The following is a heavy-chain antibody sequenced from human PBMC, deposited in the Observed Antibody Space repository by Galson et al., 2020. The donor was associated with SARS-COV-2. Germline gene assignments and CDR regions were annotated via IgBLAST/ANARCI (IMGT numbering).Heavy chain of an antibody. D-gene: IGHD1-26*01. CDR2: IYTSGST. CDR1: GGSISSGSYY. J-gene: IGHJ5*02. V-gene: IGHV4-61*02. CDR3: ARDQGWVLLKWFDP. Sequence: SETLSLTCTVSGGSISSGSYYWSWIRQPAGKGLEWIGRIYTSGSTNYNPSLKSRVTISVDTSKNQFSLKLSSVTAADTAVYYCARDQGWVLLKWFDPGGQGTLVTVSS.